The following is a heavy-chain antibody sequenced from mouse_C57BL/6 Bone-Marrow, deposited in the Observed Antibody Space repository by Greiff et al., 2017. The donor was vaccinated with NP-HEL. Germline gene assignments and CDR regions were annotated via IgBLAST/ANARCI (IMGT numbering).Heavy chain of an antibody. CDR2: ISYDGSN. D-gene: IGHD1-1*01. J-gene: IGHJ4*01. Sequence: EVQVVESGPGLVKPSQSLSLTCSVTGYSITSGYYWNWIRQFPGNKLEWMGYISYDGSNNYNPSLKNRISITRDTSKNQFFLKLNSVTTEDTATYYCARKTTTVDAMDYWGQGTSVTVSS. CDR1: GYSITSGYY. CDR3: ARKTTTVDAMDY. V-gene: IGHV3-6*01.